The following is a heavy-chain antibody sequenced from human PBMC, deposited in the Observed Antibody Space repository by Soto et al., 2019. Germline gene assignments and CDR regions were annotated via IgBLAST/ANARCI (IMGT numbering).Heavy chain of an antibody. J-gene: IGHJ6*03. Sequence: SQTLSLTCAISGDSVSSNSAAWNWIRQSPSRGLECLGRTYYRSKWYNDYAVSAKSRITINPDTSKNQFSLQLNSVPPEDTAVYDSAGGLTGVEYCYYYDMDVWGKGTTVTVSS. CDR3: AGGLTGVEYCYYYDMDV. CDR1: GDSVSSNSAA. D-gene: IGHD7-27*01. CDR2: TYYRSKWYN. V-gene: IGHV6-1*01.